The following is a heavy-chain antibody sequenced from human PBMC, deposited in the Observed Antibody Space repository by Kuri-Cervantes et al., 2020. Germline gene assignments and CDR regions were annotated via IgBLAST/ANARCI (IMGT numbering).Heavy chain of an antibody. J-gene: IGHJ5*02. Sequence: SETLSLTCTVSGGSISSGGYYWSWIRQHPGKGLEWIGYIYYSGSTYYNPSLKSRVTISVDTSKNQFSLKLSSVTAADTAVYYCARDCVLRYFGGVGGFDPWGQGTLVTVSS. V-gene: IGHV4-31*03. CDR1: GGSISSGGYY. CDR2: IYYSGST. D-gene: IGHD3-9*01. CDR3: ARDCVLRYFGGVGGFDP.